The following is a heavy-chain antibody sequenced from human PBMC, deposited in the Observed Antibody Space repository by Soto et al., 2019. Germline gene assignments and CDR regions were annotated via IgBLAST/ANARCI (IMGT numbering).Heavy chain of an antibody. V-gene: IGHV4-34*01. J-gene: IGHJ6*03. D-gene: IGHD2-15*01. CDR2: INHSGST. CDR3: AKGRVVVVTATEGGYYFYYLDV. CDR1: GASFSGYY. Sequence: SETRSLTCAVYGASFSGYYWSWIRQSPGKGLEWIGEINHSGSTNYNPSFKSRVAISKDTSKNQFSLKLSSVTAADTAVYYCAKGRVVVVTATEGGYYFYYLDVWGKGTTVTVSS.